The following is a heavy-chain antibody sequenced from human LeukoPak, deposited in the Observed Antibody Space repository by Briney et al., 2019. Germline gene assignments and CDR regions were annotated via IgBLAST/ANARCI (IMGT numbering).Heavy chain of an antibody. CDR3: ASFPATHYMDV. J-gene: IGHJ6*03. CDR2: TSSSSSYI. Sequence: GALRLSCAASGFTFSSYSMNWVRQAPGKGLEWVSSTSSSSSYIYYADSVKGRFTISRDNAKNSLYLQMNSLRAEDTAVYYCASFPATHYMDVWGKGTTVTVSS. V-gene: IGHV3-21*01. CDR1: GFTFSSYS.